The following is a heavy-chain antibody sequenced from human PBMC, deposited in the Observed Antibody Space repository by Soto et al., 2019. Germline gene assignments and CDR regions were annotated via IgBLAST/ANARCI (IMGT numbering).Heavy chain of an antibody. CDR1: GYTFTSYG. V-gene: IGHV1-18*01. Sequence: ASVKVSCKASGYTFTSYGISWVRQAPGQGLEWMGWISAYNGNTNYAQKLQGRVTMTTDTSTSTAYMELRSLRSDDTAVYYCERDLVAVSGGVYSSSSVGYFFDFWGQG. CDR3: ERDLVAVSGGVYSSSSVGYFFDF. D-gene: IGHD6-6*01. CDR2: ISAYNGNT. J-gene: IGHJ4*02.